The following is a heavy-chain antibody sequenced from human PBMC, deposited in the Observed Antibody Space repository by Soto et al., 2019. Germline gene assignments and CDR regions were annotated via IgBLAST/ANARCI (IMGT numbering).Heavy chain of an antibody. D-gene: IGHD6-13*01. Sequence: SETLSLTCAVYGGSFSGYYWSWIRQPPGKGLGWIGEINHSGSTNYNPSLKSRVIISVDTSKNQFSLKLSSVTAADTAVYYCARRKAAAGTFLSFYYYGMDVWCRGTTVTVSS. J-gene: IGHJ6*02. CDR2: INHSGST. CDR3: ARRKAAAGTFLSFYYYGMDV. CDR1: GGSFSGYY. V-gene: IGHV4-34*01.